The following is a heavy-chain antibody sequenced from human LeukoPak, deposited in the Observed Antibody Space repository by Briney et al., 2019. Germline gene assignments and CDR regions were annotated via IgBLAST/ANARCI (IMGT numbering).Heavy chain of an antibody. Sequence: SETLSLTCTVSGGSISSYYWSWIRQPPGKGLEWIGYIYYSGSTNYNPSLKSRVTISVDTSKNQFSLKLSSVTAADTAVYYCARDIGYSSSGTGGFDYWGQGTLVTVSS. J-gene: IGHJ4*02. CDR1: GGSISSYY. CDR3: ARDIGYSSSGTGGFDY. CDR2: IYYSGST. V-gene: IGHV4-59*01. D-gene: IGHD6-13*01.